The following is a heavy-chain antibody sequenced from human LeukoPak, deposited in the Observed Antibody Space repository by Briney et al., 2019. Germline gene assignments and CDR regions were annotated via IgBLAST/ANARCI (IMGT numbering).Heavy chain of an antibody. CDR3: AKDLARMYSGSNY. CDR1: RFTVSSNY. CDR2: IYSGGNT. J-gene: IGHJ4*02. D-gene: IGHD1-26*01. Sequence: GGSLRLSCAASRFTVSSNYMTWVRQAPGKGLEWVSVIYSGGNTYYADSVKGRFTISRDNSKNTLYLQMNSLRAEDTAVYYCAKDLARMYSGSNYWGQGTLVTVSS. V-gene: IGHV3-66*01.